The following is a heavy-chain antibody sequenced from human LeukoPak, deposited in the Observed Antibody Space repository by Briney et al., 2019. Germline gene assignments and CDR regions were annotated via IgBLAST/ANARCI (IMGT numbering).Heavy chain of an antibody. J-gene: IGHJ6*04. CDR1: GGSVSSGSYY. Sequence: SETLSLTCTVSGGSVSSGSYYWSWIRQPPGKGLEWIGYIYYSGSTNYNPSLKSRVTISVDTSKNQFSLKLSSVTAADPAVYYCARWVLRYFDWLLYPYGMDVWGKGTTVTVS. V-gene: IGHV4-61*01. D-gene: IGHD3-9*01. CDR3: ARWVLRYFDWLLYPYGMDV. CDR2: IYYSGST.